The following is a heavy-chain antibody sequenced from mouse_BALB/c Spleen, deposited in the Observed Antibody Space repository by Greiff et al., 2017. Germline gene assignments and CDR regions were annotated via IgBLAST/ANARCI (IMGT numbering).Heavy chain of an antibody. Sequence: EVKLEESGPSLVKPSQTLSLTCSVTGDSITSGYWNWIRKFPGNKLEYMGYISYSGSTYYNPSLKSRISITRDTSKNQYYLQLNSVTTEDTATYYCARLGDGYYNAMDYWGQGTSVTVSS. D-gene: IGHD2-3*01. CDR3: ARLGDGYYNAMDY. CDR2: ISYSGST. J-gene: IGHJ4*01. V-gene: IGHV3-8*02. CDR1: GDSITSGY.